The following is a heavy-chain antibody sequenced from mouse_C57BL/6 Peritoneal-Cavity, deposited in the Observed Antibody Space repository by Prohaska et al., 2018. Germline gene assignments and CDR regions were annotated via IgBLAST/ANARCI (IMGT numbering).Heavy chain of an antibody. CDR2: INPDSSTI. Sequence: EVKLLQSGGGLVQPGGSLKLSCAASGIYFSRHWLSWVRRAPGKGLEWIGEINPDSSTINYAPSLKDKFIISRDNAKNTLYLQMSKVRSEDTALYYCARELGEYFDYWGQGTTLTVSS. D-gene: IGHD4-1*01. CDR3: ARELGEYFDY. J-gene: IGHJ2*01. V-gene: IGHV4-1*01. CDR1: GIYFSRHW.